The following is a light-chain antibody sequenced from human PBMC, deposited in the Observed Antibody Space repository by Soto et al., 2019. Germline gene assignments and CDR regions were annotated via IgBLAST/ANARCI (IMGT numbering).Light chain of an antibody. CDR1: SSNIGSNT. J-gene: IGLJ2*01. V-gene: IGLV1-44*01. Sequence: QSVLTQPPSASGTPGQRVTISCSGSSSNIGSNTVNWYQQLPGTAPKLLIYSNNQRPSGVPDRFSGSKSGTSGSLAISGLQYEDEADYYCAAWDDSLNGVVFGGGTKVTVL. CDR2: SNN. CDR3: AAWDDSLNGVV.